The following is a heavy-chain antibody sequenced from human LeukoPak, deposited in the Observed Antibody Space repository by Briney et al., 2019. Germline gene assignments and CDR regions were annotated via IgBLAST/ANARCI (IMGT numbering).Heavy chain of an antibody. J-gene: IGHJ6*03. V-gene: IGHV1-69*13. CDR3: ARVYYDSSGYYPYYYYYMDV. CDR2: IIPIFGTA. Sequence: ASVKVSCKASGGTFSSYAISWVRQAPGQGLEWMGGIIPIFGTANYAQKFQGRVTITADESTSTAYMELSSLRSEDTAVYYCARVYYDSSGYYPYYYYYMDVWGKGTTVTISS. CDR1: GGTFSSYA. D-gene: IGHD3-22*01.